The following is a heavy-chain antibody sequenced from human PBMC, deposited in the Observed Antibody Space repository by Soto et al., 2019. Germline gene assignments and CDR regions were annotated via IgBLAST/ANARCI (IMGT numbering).Heavy chain of an antibody. J-gene: IGHJ4*02. Sequence: SETLSLTCAVSGGSISSSNWWSWVRQPPGKGLEWIGEIYHSGSTNYNPSLKSRVTISVDKSKNQFSLKLSSVTAADTAVYYCVRTHKGQWLALYYFDYWGQGTLVTVSS. CDR1: GGSISSSNW. CDR2: IYHSGST. D-gene: IGHD6-19*01. V-gene: IGHV4-4*02. CDR3: VRTHKGQWLALYYFDY.